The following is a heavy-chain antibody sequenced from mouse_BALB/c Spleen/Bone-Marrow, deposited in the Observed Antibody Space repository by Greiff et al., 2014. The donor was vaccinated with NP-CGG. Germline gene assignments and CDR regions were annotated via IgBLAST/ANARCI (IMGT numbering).Heavy chain of an antibody. CDR1: GFSLTSYG. J-gene: IGHJ4*01. CDR3: ARNYYGNYAMDY. Sequence: QVQLQQSGPGLVAPSQSLSITCTVSGFSLTSYGVHWVRQPPGKGLEWLVVVWSDGSTTYNSALKSRLSISKDNSKSQVFLKMNSLQTDDTAMYYCARNYYGNYAMDYWGQGTSVTLSS. D-gene: IGHD1-1*02. V-gene: IGHV2-6*02. CDR2: VWSDGST.